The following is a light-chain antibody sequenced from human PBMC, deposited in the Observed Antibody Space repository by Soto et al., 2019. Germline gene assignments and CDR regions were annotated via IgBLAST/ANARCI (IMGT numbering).Light chain of an antibody. CDR3: QQYDTSPPLT. J-gene: IGKJ4*01. CDR1: QIIRGGL. V-gene: IGKV3-20*01. Sequence: EVVLTQSPGTLSLSPGERATLSCRASQIIRGGLLAWYQQKPGQAPMLLIYGASSTATGIPDRFSGSGSGTDFTLTISRLEPEDFAVYYCQQYDTSPPLTFGGGTRVESK. CDR2: GAS.